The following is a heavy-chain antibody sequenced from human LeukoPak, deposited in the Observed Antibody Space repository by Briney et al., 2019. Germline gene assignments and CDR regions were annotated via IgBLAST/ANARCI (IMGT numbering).Heavy chain of an antibody. Sequence: PAGSLRLSCAASGFSFSSYGLHWVRQAPGKGLEWVSAISYDGKSIHYADSVKGRFTISRDNSRNTVYLQMNSLRVEDTAVYYCARAYSRESGYDFVFHYWGRGARVTVS. V-gene: IGHV3-33*01. CDR1: GFSFSSYG. CDR3: ARAYSRESGYDFVFHY. D-gene: IGHD5-12*01. CDR2: ISYDGKSI. J-gene: IGHJ4*02.